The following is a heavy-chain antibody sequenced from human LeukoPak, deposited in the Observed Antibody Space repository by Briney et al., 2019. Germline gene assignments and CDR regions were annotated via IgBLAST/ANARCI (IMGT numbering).Heavy chain of an antibody. V-gene: IGHV4-34*01. D-gene: IGHD6-13*01. CDR1: GGSFSGYY. CDR3: ATVYSSSWYQGFDP. CDR2: INHSGST. J-gene: IGHJ5*02. Sequence: SETLSLTCAVYGGSFSGYYWSWIRQLPGKGLEWIGEINHSGSTNYNPSLKSRVTISVDTSKNQFSLKLSSVTAADTAVYYCATVYSSSWYQGFDPWGQGTLITVS.